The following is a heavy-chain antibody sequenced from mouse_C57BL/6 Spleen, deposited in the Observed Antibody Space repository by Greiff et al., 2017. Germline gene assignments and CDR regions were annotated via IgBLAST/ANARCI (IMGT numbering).Heavy chain of an antibody. Sequence: QVQLQQPGAELVMPGASVKLSCKASGYTFTSYWMHWVKQRPGQGLEWIGEIDPSDSYTIYNQQFKGKSTLTVDKSSSPAYMQLSSLTSEDSAVYYCARAGVTTVVAFDYWGQGTTLTVSS. J-gene: IGHJ2*01. V-gene: IGHV1-69*01. CDR2: IDPSDSYT. D-gene: IGHD1-1*01. CDR1: GYTFTSYW. CDR3: ARAGVTTVVAFDY.